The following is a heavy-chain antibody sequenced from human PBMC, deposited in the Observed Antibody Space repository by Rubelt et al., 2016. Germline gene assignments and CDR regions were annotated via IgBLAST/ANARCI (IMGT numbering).Heavy chain of an antibody. V-gene: IGHV1-3*01. CDR2: INGGNGDT. D-gene: IGHD6-19*01. J-gene: IGHJ4*02. CDR1: GYTFSNYA. Sequence: QVQLVQSGAEVKKPGASVKVSCKASGYTFSNYALHWVRQAPGQRLEWMGWINGGNGDTKYSQNRQGRVTITRDTAASTAYMELSSLRSEDTAVYYCARGYSSGWYVVYWGQGTLVTVSP. CDR3: ARGYSSGWYVVY.